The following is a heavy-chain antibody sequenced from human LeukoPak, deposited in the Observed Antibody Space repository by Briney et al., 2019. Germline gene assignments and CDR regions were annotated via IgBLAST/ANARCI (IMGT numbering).Heavy chain of an antibody. D-gene: IGHD3-9*01. CDR3: ATGVLRYSPRGFDP. Sequence: ASVKVCCKVSGYTLTELSMHWVRQAPGTGLEWKGGFDPEDGETIYAQKFQGRVTMTEDTSTDTAYMELSSLRSEDTAVYYCATGVLRYSPRGFDPWGQGTLVTVSS. CDR2: FDPEDGET. J-gene: IGHJ5*02. CDR1: GYTLTELS. V-gene: IGHV1-24*01.